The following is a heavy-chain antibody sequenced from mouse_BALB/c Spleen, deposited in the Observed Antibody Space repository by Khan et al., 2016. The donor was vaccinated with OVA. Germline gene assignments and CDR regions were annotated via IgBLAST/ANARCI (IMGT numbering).Heavy chain of an antibody. V-gene: IGHV2-2*02. CDR2: IWSGGST. J-gene: IGHJ3*01. CDR3: TSQASWEGFAY. Sequence: QVQLKESGPGLVQPSQSLSITCTVSGFSLTTYGVHWVRQSPGKGLEWLGVIWSGGSTAYNAVFISRLSISKDNSKSQVFFKMNSLQANDAAIYYCTSQASWEGFAYWGQGTLVTVSA. D-gene: IGHD4-1*01. CDR1: GFSLTTYG.